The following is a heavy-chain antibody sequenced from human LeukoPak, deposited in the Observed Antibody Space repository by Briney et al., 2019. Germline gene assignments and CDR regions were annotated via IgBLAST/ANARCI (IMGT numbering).Heavy chain of an antibody. V-gene: IGHV1-2*02. CDR1: GYTFTGYY. CDR3: ARSDEYASEYYLDY. J-gene: IGHJ4*02. CDR2: INPNSGAT. D-gene: IGHD2-2*01. Sequence: ASVTVSCTASGYTFTGYYMSWVRQAPGQGFEWMGWINPNSGATNYAQKFQGRVTMTRDTSITTAYMEVSGLTFDDTAVYYCARSDEYASEYYLDYWGQGTLVTVSS.